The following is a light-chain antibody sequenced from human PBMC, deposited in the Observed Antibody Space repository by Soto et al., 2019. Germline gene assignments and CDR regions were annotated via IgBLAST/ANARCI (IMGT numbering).Light chain of an antibody. CDR2: EVS. V-gene: IGLV2-14*01. J-gene: IGLJ1*01. CDR3: SSYTSSSIDYV. Sequence: QSALTHPASVSGSPGQSITISCTGTSSDVGGYNYVSWYQQHPGKAPKLMIYEVSNRPSGVSNRFSGSKSGNTASRTISGLQAEDEADYYCSSYTSSSIDYVFGTGTKLTVL. CDR1: SSDVGGYNY.